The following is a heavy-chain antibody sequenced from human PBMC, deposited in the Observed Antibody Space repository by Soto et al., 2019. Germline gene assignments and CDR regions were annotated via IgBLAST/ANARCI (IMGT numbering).Heavy chain of an antibody. CDR1: GNSIRTSSYS. Sequence: QLQESGPGLVKPSQTLSLTCTVSGNSIRTSSYSWNWIRQHPGKGLEWIGNIFYSGRTYYNPSLRSRVIISVDTSKHKFSLKLIAVTAADTAVYYCARDPAGSGSYSLDYWGQGTLVSVS. J-gene: IGHJ4*02. CDR2: IFYSGRT. V-gene: IGHV4-31*03. D-gene: IGHD3-10*01. CDR3: ARDPAGSGSYSLDY.